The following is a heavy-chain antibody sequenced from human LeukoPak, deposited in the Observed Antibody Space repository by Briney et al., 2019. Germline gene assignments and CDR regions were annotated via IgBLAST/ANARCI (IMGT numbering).Heavy chain of an antibody. CDR2: IYWDDNK. CDR1: GLSLRTTGVG. Sequence: SGPTLVNPTQTLTLTSTFYGLSLRTTGVGVGWVRQPPGKALEWLALIYWDDNKVYSPSLRSRVTITKDTSKNQVVLTMTNMAPEDTATYCSARHGDYRFLYSFDHGGQGALVTVSS. CDR3: ARHGDYRFLYSFDH. V-gene: IGHV2-5*02. D-gene: IGHD4-17*01. J-gene: IGHJ4*02.